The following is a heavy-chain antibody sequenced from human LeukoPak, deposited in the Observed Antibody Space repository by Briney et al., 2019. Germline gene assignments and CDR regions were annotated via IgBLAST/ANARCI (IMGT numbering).Heavy chain of an antibody. Sequence: GGSLRLSCAASGFTFSSYWMSWVRQAPGKGLEWVSNIKQDGSEKYYVDSVKGRFTISRDNAKNSLYLQMNSLRAEDTAVYYCARDQRMGSTSWYYWGQGTLVTVSS. CDR1: GFTFSSYW. J-gene: IGHJ4*02. D-gene: IGHD6-13*01. CDR2: IKQDGSEK. V-gene: IGHV3-7*01. CDR3: ARDQRMGSTSWYY.